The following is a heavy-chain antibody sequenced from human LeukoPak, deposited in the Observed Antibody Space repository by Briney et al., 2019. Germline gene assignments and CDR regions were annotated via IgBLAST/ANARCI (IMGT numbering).Heavy chain of an antibody. CDR2: IYRSGST. CDR1: GGSISSGGYY. CDR3: ARDRGQDTAMVGNDY. J-gene: IGHJ4*02. V-gene: IGHV4-30-2*01. D-gene: IGHD5-18*01. Sequence: SETLSLTCTVSGGSISSGGYYWSWIRQPPGKGLEWIGYIYRSGSTYYNPSLKSRVTISVDRSKNQFSLKLSSVTAADTAVYYCARDRGQDTAMVGNDYWGQGTLVTVSS.